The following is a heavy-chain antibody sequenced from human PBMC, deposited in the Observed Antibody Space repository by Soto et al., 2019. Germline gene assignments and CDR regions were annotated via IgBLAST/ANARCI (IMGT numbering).Heavy chain of an antibody. V-gene: IGHV4-59*08. J-gene: IGHJ6*03. Sequence: SETLSLTCTVSGGSISSYYWSWIRQPPGKGLEWIGYIYYSGSTNYNPSLKSRVTISVDTSKNQFSLKLSSVTAADTAVYYCARHPTEYSSGWYRYYYYMDVWGKGTTVTVSS. CDR1: GGSISSYY. D-gene: IGHD6-19*01. CDR3: ARHPTEYSSGWYRYYYYMDV. CDR2: IYYSGST.